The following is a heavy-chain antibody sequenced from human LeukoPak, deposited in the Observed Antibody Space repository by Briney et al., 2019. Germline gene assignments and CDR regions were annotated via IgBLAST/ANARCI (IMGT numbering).Heavy chain of an antibody. D-gene: IGHD5-18*01. CDR2: IYYSGST. CDR1: GGSLSSYY. CDR3: ARHGYSYTPWFDP. J-gene: IGHJ5*02. Sequence: AETLSLTCTVSGGSLSSYYWSWIRQPPGKGLEWIGYIYYSGSTKYNPSLKSRVTISVDTSKNQFSLRLSCVTAADTAVYYCARHGYSYTPWFDPLGQGRKVSVSS. V-gene: IGHV4-59*08.